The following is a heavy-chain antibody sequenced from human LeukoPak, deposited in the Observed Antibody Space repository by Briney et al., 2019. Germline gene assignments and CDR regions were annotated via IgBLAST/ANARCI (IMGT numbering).Heavy chain of an antibody. CDR2: IYYSGST. V-gene: IGHV4-59*01. CDR1: GGSISSYY. J-gene: IGHJ4*02. CDR3: ARGYILTGYYTYDY. Sequence: PSETLSLTCTVSGGSISSYYWSWIRQPPGKELEWIGYIYYSGSTNYNPSLKSRVTISVDTSKNQFSLKLSSVTAADTAVYYCARGYILTGYYTYDYWGQGTLVTVSS. D-gene: IGHD3-9*01.